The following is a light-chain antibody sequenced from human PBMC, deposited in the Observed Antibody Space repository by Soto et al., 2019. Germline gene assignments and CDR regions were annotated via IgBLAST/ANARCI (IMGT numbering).Light chain of an antibody. J-gene: IGKJ3*01. V-gene: IGKV1D-13*01. CDR1: QTISDA. Sequence: IQLTQYPSSLSASVGDTFTITCRASQTISDALAWYQQRPGKPPNLLIYDASSLQGAVPSRFSGGGYGTDFTLTISSLQPEDSATYYCQRFSDYQFTFGPGTKVDI. CDR3: QRFSDYQFT. CDR2: DAS.